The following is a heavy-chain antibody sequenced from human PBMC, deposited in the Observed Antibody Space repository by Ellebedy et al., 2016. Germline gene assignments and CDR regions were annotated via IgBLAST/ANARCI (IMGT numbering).Heavy chain of an antibody. CDR3: ARDDSSGYYNPHYYMGV. V-gene: IGHV1-8*01. CDR1: GYTFTSYD. Sequence: ASVKVSCXASGYTFTSYDINWVRQATGQGLEWMGWMNPNSGNTGYAQKFQGRVTMTRNTSISTAYMELSSLRSEDTAVYYCARDDSSGYYNPHYYMGVWGKGTTVTVSS. J-gene: IGHJ6*03. CDR2: MNPNSGNT. D-gene: IGHD3-22*01.